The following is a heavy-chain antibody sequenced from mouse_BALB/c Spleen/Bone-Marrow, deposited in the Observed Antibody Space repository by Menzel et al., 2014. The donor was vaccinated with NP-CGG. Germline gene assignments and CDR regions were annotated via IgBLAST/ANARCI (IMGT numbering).Heavy chain of an antibody. V-gene: IGHV1-54*01. CDR3: ARRIYYAMGY. Sequence: VKLMESGAELVRPGTSVKVSCKASGYAFTNYLIDWVKQRPGQGLEWIGVLNPGSGGTNYNEKFKGKATLTADKSSSSAYMQLSSLTSDDSAVYFCARRIYYAMGYWGQGTTLTVSS. J-gene: IGHJ2*01. CDR2: LNPGSGGT. CDR1: GYAFTNYL. D-gene: IGHD2-1*01.